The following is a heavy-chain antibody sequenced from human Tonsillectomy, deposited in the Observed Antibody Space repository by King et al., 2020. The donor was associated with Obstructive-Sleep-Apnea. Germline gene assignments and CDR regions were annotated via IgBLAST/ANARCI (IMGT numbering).Heavy chain of an antibody. Sequence: QVQLVESGGGVVQPGRSLRLSCAASGFTFSSYAMHWVRQAPGKGLEWVAVISYDGSNKYYADSVKGRFTISRDNSKNTLYLQMNSLRAEDTAVYYCARDLGVRRYYDILTGYPKPYYYYGMDVWGQGTTVTVSS. V-gene: IGHV3-30-3*01. CDR2: ISYDGSNK. CDR3: ARDLGVRRYYDILTGYPKPYYYYGMDV. J-gene: IGHJ6*02. D-gene: IGHD3-9*01. CDR1: GFTFSSYA.